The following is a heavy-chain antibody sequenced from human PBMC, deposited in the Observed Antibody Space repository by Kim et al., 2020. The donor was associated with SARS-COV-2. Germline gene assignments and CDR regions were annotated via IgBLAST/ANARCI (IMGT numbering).Heavy chain of an antibody. Sequence: SETLSLTCSVYGGSFSNFYWSWIRQPPGKGLEWIGEMNHSGSTNYNPSLKSRVTISVDTPKNQFSLKLTSVTAADTAVYYCARGGFVPARGKWFDPWGQGTLVTVSS. V-gene: IGHV4-34*01. CDR3: ARGGFVPARGKWFDP. CDR1: GGSFSNFY. J-gene: IGHJ5*02. D-gene: IGHD3-10*01. CDR2: MNHSGST.